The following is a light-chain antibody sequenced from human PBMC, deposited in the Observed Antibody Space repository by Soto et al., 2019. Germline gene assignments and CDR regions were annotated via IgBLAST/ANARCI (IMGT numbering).Light chain of an antibody. CDR2: DAS. J-gene: IGKJ4*01. CDR3: QQLRSYPST. Sequence: DIQMTQSPSTLSASVGDRVTITCRASQSVSSWLAWYQQKPGKAPKLLIYDASSLESGVPSRFSGSGSGTEFTLTISSLQPDDFATYYCQQLRSYPSTFGGGTKVEIK. V-gene: IGKV1-5*01. CDR1: QSVSSW.